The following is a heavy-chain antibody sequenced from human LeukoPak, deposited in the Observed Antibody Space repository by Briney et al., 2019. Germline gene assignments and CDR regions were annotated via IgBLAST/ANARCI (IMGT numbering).Heavy chain of an antibody. V-gene: IGHV3-15*01. J-gene: IGHJ4*02. CDR1: GFTFSNAW. Sequence: GGSLRLSCAASGFTFSNAWMSWVRQAPGKGLEWVGRIKSKTDGGTTDYAAPVKGRFTISRDDSKNTLYLQMNSLMTEDTAVFYCTTGVVGPIRVDYWGQGTLVTVSS. CDR2: IKSKTDGGTT. CDR3: TTGVVGPIRVDY. D-gene: IGHD2-15*01.